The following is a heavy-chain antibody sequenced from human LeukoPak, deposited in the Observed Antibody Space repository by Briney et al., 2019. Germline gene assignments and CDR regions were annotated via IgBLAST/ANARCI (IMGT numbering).Heavy chain of an antibody. Sequence: GGSLRLSCAASGFTFSSYAMTWVRQAPGKGLEWVSTISGDSATPYFADSVKGRFTISRDNSKNTLYLQMNSLRVEDTAVYYCAKVGSSTWYMYYFDYWGQGALVTVSS. D-gene: IGHD6-13*01. CDR3: AKVGSSTWYMYYFDY. CDR2: ISGDSATP. CDR1: GFTFSSYA. J-gene: IGHJ4*02. V-gene: IGHV3-23*01.